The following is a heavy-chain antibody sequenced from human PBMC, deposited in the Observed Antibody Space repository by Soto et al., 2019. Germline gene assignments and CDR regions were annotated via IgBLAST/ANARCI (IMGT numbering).Heavy chain of an antibody. Sequence: QVQLQQWGAGLLKPSETLSLTCAVYGGSFSGYYWSWIRQPPGKGLGWIGEINHSGSTNYNPSLKSRVTISVDTSKNQLSLKLSSVTAADTAVYYCARGGYSYGPNLLDYWGQGTLVTVSS. J-gene: IGHJ4*02. CDR3: ARGGYSYGPNLLDY. CDR1: GGSFSGYY. D-gene: IGHD5-18*01. V-gene: IGHV4-34*01. CDR2: INHSGST.